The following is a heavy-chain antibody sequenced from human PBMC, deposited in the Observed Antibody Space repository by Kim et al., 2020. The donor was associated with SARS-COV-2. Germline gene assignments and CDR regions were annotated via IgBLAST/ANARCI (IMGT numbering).Heavy chain of an antibody. CDR1: GFTFSSYS. CDR3: ARDYRSIFGVVIIRRGYYFDY. Sequence: GGSLRLSCAASGFTFSSYSMNWVRQAPGKGLEWVSSISSSSSYIYYADSVKGRFTISRDNAKNSLYLQMNSLRAEDTAVYYCARDYRSIFGVVIIRRGYYFDYWGQGTLVTVSS. J-gene: IGHJ4*02. D-gene: IGHD3-3*01. V-gene: IGHV3-21*01. CDR2: ISSSSSYI.